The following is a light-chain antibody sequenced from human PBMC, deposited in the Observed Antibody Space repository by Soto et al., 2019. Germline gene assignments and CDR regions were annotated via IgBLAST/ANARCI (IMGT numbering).Light chain of an antibody. V-gene: IGKV3-20*01. CDR3: QPYGSSPAWT. Sequence: EIVMTQSPATLSVSPGERATLSCRASQSVSSNYLAWYQQRPGQAPRLLIYGASSRATGIPDRFSGSGSGTEFTLTISSLQSEDFAVYCCQPYGSSPAWTLGPGTQVDI. CDR1: QSVSSNY. CDR2: GAS. J-gene: IGKJ1*01.